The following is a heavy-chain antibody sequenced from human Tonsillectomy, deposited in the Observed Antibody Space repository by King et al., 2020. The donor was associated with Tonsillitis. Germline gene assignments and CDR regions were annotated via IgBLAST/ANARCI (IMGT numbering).Heavy chain of an antibody. D-gene: IGHD4-17*01. CDR1: GGSISSYY. V-gene: IGHV4-59*08. Sequence: QLQESGPGLVKPSETLSLTCTVSGGSISSYYWSWIRQPPGKGLEWIGYIYYSGSTNYNPSLKSRVTISVDTSKNQFSLKLSSVTAADTAVYYCARHDPTLTTYKGPFDYWGQGTLVTVSS. CDR2: IYYSGST. J-gene: IGHJ4*02. CDR3: ARHDPTLTTYKGPFDY.